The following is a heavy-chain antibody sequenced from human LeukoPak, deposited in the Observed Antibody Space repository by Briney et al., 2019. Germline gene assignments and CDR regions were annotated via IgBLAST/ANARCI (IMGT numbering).Heavy chain of an antibody. Sequence: SETLSLTCVVSGGSISTSNSYWGWIRRPPGKGLEWVGSIYYSGNTYYNPSLKSRVTISVDTSKNQFSLILTSVTAADTAVYYCARQTGAGLFILQGGQGTLVTVSS. CDR1: GGSISTSNSY. J-gene: IGHJ4*02. CDR3: ARQTGAGLFILQ. D-gene: IGHD3-3*01. V-gene: IGHV4-39*01. CDR2: IYYSGNT.